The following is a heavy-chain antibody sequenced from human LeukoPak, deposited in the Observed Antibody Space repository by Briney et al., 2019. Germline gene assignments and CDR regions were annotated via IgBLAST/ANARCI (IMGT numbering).Heavy chain of an antibody. CDR3: AKQGAMVYYYYMDV. CDR2: ISGSGDST. J-gene: IGHJ6*03. CDR1: RFTFSNYA. V-gene: IGHV3-23*01. D-gene: IGHD5-18*01. Sequence: GGSLRLSCAASRFTFSNYAMSWVRQAPGKGLEWVSAISGSGDSTYYADSVKGRFTISRDNPKNTLYLQMNSLRAEDTAVYYCAKQGAMVYYYYMDVWGKGTTVTVSS.